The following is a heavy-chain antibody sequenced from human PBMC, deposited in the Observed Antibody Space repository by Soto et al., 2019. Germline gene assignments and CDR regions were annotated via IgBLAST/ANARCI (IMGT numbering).Heavy chain of an antibody. CDR2: IYYSGNT. J-gene: IGHJ4*02. Sequence: SETLSLTCTVSGGSISSCGSYWCWIRHPPGKGLEWIGYIYYSGNTYFNPSLKSRVTLSVDTSKNQFSLNLSSVTAADTAVYYCVRYCSTWSFYFDSWGQGTLVTVSS. CDR3: VRYCSTWSFYFDS. CDR1: GGSISSCGSY. D-gene: IGHD6-13*01. V-gene: IGHV4-30-4*01.